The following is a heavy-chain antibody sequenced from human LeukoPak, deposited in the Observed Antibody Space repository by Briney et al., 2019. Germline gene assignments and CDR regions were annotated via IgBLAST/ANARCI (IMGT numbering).Heavy chain of an antibody. D-gene: IGHD2-21*01. CDR2: IYHSGST. Sequence: SETLSLTCTVSGYSISSAFYWGWIRPPPGKGLEWIGSIYHSGSTYYNPSLKSRVTISVDTSKNQFSLKLSSVTAADTAVYYCARRAYCGGDCLGYYFDYWGQGTLVTVSS. CDR1: GYSISSAFY. CDR3: ARRAYCGGDCLGYYFDY. J-gene: IGHJ4*02. V-gene: IGHV4-38-2*02.